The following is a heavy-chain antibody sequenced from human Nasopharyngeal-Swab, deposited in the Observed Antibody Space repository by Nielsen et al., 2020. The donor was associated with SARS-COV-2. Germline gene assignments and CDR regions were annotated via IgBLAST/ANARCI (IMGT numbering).Heavy chain of an antibody. J-gene: IGHJ6*04. D-gene: IGHD2-15*01. Sequence: WIRQPPGKGLEWVSIINSGGRTFYAESVKGRFTISRDKSKNKLYLKMDCLSAEDTALYHCAKDCAEYGCSWCPPLDVWGKGTTVTVSS. CDR3: AKDCAEYGCSWCPPLDV. CDR2: INSGGRT. V-gene: IGHV3-53*01.